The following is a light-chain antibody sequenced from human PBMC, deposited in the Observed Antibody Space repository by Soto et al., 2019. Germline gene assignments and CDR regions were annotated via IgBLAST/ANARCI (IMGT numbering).Light chain of an antibody. J-gene: IGKJ1*01. V-gene: IGKV1-5*03. CDR2: KAS. CDR3: QQYNSYS. CDR1: QSISSW. Sequence: DIKMTQSPSTLSASVGDRVTITCRASQSISSWLAWYQQKPGKAPKLLIYKASSLESGVPSRFSGSGSGTEFTLTISSLQPDDFATYYCQQYNSYSFGQGTKVEIK.